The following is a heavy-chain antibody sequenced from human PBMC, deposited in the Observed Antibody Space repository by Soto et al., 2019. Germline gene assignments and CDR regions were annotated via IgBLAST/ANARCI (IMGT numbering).Heavy chain of an antibody. CDR1: GFTFSNYA. D-gene: IGHD2-2*01. Sequence: QVQLVESGGGVVQPGRSLRLSCAASGFTFSNYAMHWVRQAPGKGLDWVAVVSFDGSNSYYADSVKGRFTISRDNSKNTLFLQMNSLRPEDTAVYFCASPIVPAIQTHPYYYSGLDVWGQGTTVTVSS. J-gene: IGHJ6*02. CDR3: ASPIVPAIQTHPYYYSGLDV. CDR2: VSFDGSNS. V-gene: IGHV3-30-3*01.